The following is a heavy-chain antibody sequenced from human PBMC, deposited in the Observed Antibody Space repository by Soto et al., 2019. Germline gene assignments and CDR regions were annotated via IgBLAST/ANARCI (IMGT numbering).Heavy chain of an antibody. CDR1: GGSFSGYY. V-gene: IGHV4-34*01. CDR3: VSRDGSPHNCY. Sequence: PSETLSLTCAVYGGSFSGYYWTWIRQPPGTGLEWIGEINHSGSTNYNPSLKSRVTIPVDTSKNQFSLKLSSVTAADTAVYYCVSRDGSPHNCYWAQRTLVPVS. J-gene: IGHJ4*01. CDR2: INHSGST. D-gene: IGHD1-20*01.